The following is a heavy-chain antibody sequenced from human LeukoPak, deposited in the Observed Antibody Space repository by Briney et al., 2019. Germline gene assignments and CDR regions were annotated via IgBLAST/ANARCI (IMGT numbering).Heavy chain of an antibody. V-gene: IGHV3-43*02. Sequence: PGGSLRLSCAASGFTFDDYAMHWVRQAPGQGLEWVSLISGDGGSTYYADSVKGRFTISRDNSKNSLYLQMNSLRTEDTALYYCAKPLAQDYVWGSYTGDYFDYWGQGTLVTVSS. CDR1: GFTFDDYA. CDR3: AKPLAQDYVWGSYTGDYFDY. CDR2: ISGDGGST. J-gene: IGHJ4*02. D-gene: IGHD3-16*01.